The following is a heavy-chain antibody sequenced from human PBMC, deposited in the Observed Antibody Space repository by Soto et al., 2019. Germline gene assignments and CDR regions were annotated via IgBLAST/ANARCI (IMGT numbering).Heavy chain of an antibody. J-gene: IGHJ4*01. Sequence: QVQLRESGPGLVKPSQTLSLTCPISGGSINRGGYYWNWIRQHPGKGLEWIGYMYYSGSTYYNPFLRSRVIISADASETQCSLKLSPVTAADTGVYFCARGYRQSGYSSSWVFDYWGQGTLVNVSS. CDR2: MYYSGST. V-gene: IGHV4-31*03. CDR1: GGSINRGGYY. D-gene: IGHD6-13*01. CDR3: ARGYRQSGYSSSWVFDY.